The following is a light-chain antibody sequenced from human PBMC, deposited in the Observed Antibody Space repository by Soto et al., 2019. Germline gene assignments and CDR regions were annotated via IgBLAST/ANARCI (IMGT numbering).Light chain of an antibody. Sequence: SQSITNNYLAWYQQKPGRAHRLLIYGASSRATGIPDRFSGRWAGSAFPLTRSTLVTEDFAMYYCQQSGYLVIYGGGTKVDIK. CDR3: QQSGYLVI. CDR2: GAS. V-gene: IGKV3-20*01. J-gene: IGKJ4*01. CDR1: QSITNNY.